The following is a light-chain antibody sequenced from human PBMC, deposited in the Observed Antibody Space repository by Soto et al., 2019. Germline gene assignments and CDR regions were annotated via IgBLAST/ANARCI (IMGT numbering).Light chain of an antibody. CDR2: NAA. V-gene: IGKV1-39*01. CDR3: QQSHDFPYT. Sequence: DIQMNQSPSSLSASVGDRVTITCRASQTVSTSLNWYQQKLGKAPNLLIYNAASLQSGAPSRFSGSGSGTDFTLTISSLQPEDSGTYYCQQSHDFPYTFGQGTKREIK. CDR1: QTVSTS. J-gene: IGKJ2*01.